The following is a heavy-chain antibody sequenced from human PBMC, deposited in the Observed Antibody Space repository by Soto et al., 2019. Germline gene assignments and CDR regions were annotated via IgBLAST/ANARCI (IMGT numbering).Heavy chain of an antibody. V-gene: IGHV1-69*13. CDR2: IIPIFGTA. J-gene: IGHJ6*02. CDR3: AIDSPVAVVIGFYYYCMDV. CDR1: GGTFSSYA. Sequence: SVNVPCKSSGGTFSSYAISWVRPAPGQWLELMGGIIPIFGTANYAQKFQGRVTITADEDTSTAYMELSSLRSEDTAVYYCAIDSPVAVVIGFYYYCMDVWGQLTTVTVSS. D-gene: IGHD2-21*01.